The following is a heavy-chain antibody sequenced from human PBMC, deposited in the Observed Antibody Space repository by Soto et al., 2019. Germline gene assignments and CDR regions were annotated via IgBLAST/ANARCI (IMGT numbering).Heavy chain of an antibody. CDR3: AHSDGGYEIIYFDF. J-gene: IGHJ4*02. V-gene: IGHV2-5*01. CDR1: GFSFTTAGVG. D-gene: IGHD5-12*01. Sequence: SGPTLVNATPARTLTCTFSGFSFTTAGVGVGWIRQTPGGALEWLTLIYYNDDRRFSPSLKTRLTITGDTSKNQVVLSLTNVDPGDTATYFCAHSDGGYEIIYFDFWGQGIPVTVSS. CDR2: IYYNDDR.